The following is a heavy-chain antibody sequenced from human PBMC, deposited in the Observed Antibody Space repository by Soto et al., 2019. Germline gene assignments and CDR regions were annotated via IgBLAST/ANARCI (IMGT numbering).Heavy chain of an antibody. Sequence: PVGSLRLSCACSVFTFGDSYMSCIRHAPGKWLEWLSYISPGSRYPAYADSVKGRFTISRDNAKRSLYLQMMSLTAEDTAIYYCVRGGRGGLFEPWGQGTMVNVSS. CDR2: ISPGSRYP. CDR1: VFTFGDSY. J-gene: IGHJ5*02. CDR3: VRGGRGGLFEP. D-gene: IGHD3-3*01. V-gene: IGHV3-11*06.